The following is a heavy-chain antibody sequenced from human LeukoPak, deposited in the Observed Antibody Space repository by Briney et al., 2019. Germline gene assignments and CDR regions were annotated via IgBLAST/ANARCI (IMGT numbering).Heavy chain of an antibody. CDR2: ISGSGGYT. CDR3: AKVPLSDYYMDV. D-gene: IGHD2-21*01. J-gene: IGHJ6*03. Sequence: GGSLRLSCAASGFTFSSYAMSWVRQAPGKGLEWVSAISGSGGYTYYADSVKGRFTISRDNSKNTLYLQMSSLRAEDTAVYYCAKVPLSDYYMDVWGKGTTVTVSS. V-gene: IGHV3-23*01. CDR1: GFTFSSYA.